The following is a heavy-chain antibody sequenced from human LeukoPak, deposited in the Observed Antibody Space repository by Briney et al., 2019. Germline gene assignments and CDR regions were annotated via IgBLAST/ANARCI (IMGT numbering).Heavy chain of an antibody. CDR1: GFTFSSYW. Sequence: PGGSLRLSCAASGFTFSSYWMHWVRQAPGKGLEWVAVISYDGSNKYYADSVKGRFTISRDNSKNTLYLQMNSLRAEDTAVYYCARDQRITMVRGPSALDYWGQGTLVTVSS. D-gene: IGHD3-10*01. CDR3: ARDQRITMVRGPSALDY. CDR2: ISYDGSNK. V-gene: IGHV3-30*03. J-gene: IGHJ4*02.